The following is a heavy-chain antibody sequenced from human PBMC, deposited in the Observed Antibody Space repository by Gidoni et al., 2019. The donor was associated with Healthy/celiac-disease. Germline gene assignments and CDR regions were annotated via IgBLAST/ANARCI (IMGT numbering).Heavy chain of an antibody. Sequence: EVQLLDSGGGLVQPGGALRLSCAASGFTFSSYAMRWVRQAPGKGLEWVSAISGRGGSTYYAESVKGRFTISRDNSKNTLYLQMNSLRAEDTAVYDCAKDIPRGIVGATYFDYWGQGTLVTVSS. D-gene: IGHD1-26*01. V-gene: IGHV3-23*01. J-gene: IGHJ4*02. CDR2: ISGRGGST. CDR3: AKDIPRGIVGATYFDY. CDR1: GFTFSSYA.